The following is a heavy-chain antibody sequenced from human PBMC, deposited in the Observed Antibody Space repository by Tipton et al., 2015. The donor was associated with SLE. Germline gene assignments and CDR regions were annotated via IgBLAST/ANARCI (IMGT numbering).Heavy chain of an antibody. CDR1: GFTFSSYA. CDR3: AREWRITSPRFDP. Sequence: SLRLSCAASGFTFSSYAMHWVRQAPGKGLEWVAVISYDGSNKYYADSVKGRFTISRDNSKNTLYLQMNSLRAEDTAVYYCAREWRITSPRFDPWGQGTLVTVSS. V-gene: IGHV3-30*04. CDR2: ISYDGSNK. J-gene: IGHJ5*02. D-gene: IGHD3-10*01.